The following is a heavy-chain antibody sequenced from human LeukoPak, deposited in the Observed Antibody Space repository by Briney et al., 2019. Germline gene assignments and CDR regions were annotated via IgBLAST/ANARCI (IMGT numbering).Heavy chain of an antibody. D-gene: IGHD3-22*01. CDR3: AKSRARREGSSGSIDY. CDR2: ISGSGGST. J-gene: IGHJ4*02. V-gene: IGHV3-23*01. CDR1: GFTFSNYA. Sequence: GGSLTLSCAASGFTFSNYAMSWVRQAPGKGLEWVSGISGSGGSTYYVDSVKGRFTISRDTSKNTLYLQMNSLRVEDTAVYYCAKSRARREGSSGSIDYWGQGTLVTVSS.